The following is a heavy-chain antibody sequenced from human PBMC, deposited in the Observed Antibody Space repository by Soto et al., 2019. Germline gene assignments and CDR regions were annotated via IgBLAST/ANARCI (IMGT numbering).Heavy chain of an antibody. J-gene: IGHJ6*02. V-gene: IGHV4-39*01. CDR1: GGSISSSSYY. CDR3: ARRDSGSYGFYYYYGMDG. CDR2: IYYSGST. D-gene: IGHD1-26*01. Sequence: PSETLSLTCTVSGGSISSSSYYWGWIRQPPGKGLEWIGSIYYSGSTYYNPSLKSRVTISVDTSKNQFSLKLSSVTAADTAVYYCARRDSGSYGFYYYYGMDGWGQGTTVT.